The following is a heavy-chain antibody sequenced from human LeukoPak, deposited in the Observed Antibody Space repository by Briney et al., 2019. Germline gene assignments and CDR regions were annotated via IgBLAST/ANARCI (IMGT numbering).Heavy chain of an antibody. V-gene: IGHV3-21*04. CDR1: GFTFSSYS. Sequence: GGSLRLSCAASGFTFSSYSMNWVRQAPGKGLEWVSSISSSSSYIYYADSVKGRFTISRDNAKNSLYLQMNSLRAEDTALYYCARRGVSLFDYWAREPWSPSPQ. CDR3: ARRGVSLFDY. CDR2: ISSSSSYI. D-gene: IGHD3-10*01. J-gene: IGHJ4*02.